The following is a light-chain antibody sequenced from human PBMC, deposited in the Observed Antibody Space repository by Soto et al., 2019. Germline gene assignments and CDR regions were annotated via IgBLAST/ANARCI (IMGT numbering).Light chain of an antibody. J-gene: IGKJ1*01. CDR1: QSVGSTY. CDR2: DAS. Sequence: DIVLTQSPGTLSLSPGERATLSCRASQSVGSTYLAWYQQKPGQAPRLLIYDASSRATGIPDRFSGSGSGTDFTLTISRLEPEDFAVYYCQQYGSSPRTFGQGTKV. CDR3: QQYGSSPRT. V-gene: IGKV3-20*01.